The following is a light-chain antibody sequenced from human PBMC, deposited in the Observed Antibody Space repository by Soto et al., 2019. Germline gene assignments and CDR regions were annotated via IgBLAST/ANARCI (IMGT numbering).Light chain of an antibody. Sequence: SQMPQSPSSVSASVGDRVTITCRASQGITNRLAWYQQKPGKAPKLLIYEASSLQSGVPSRISGSGSGTDFTLTISSLQPEDFATYYCQQANSFPITFGQGTRLEIK. V-gene: IGKV1D-12*01. CDR2: EAS. CDR3: QQANSFPIT. CDR1: QGITNR. J-gene: IGKJ5*01.